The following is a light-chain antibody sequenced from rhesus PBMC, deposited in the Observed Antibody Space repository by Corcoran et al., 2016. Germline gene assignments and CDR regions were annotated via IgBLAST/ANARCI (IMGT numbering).Light chain of an antibody. V-gene: IGKV3-53*02. CDR3: QKYSSSPWT. CDR2: GAS. J-gene: IGKJ1*01. Sequence: QVILTQSPATLSLSPGERATLSCRASQSVSSSLAWYQQKPGQAPRLLLYGASSRATGIPDRFSGSGSGTELNLTISSLEPEDFAVYYCQKYSSSPWTFGQGTKVEIK. CDR1: QSVSSS.